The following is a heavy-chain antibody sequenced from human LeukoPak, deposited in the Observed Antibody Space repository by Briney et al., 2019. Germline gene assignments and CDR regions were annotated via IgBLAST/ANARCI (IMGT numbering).Heavy chain of an antibody. J-gene: IGHJ6*03. D-gene: IGHD4-23*01. CDR3: ARGYGGNDFFLDYYYMDV. CDR1: GYTFTSYD. V-gene: IGHV1-8*01. CDR2: MNTNSGNT. Sequence: ASVTVSFKASGYTFTSYDINWVRQAAGQGLEWMGWMNTNSGNTGYAQKFQGRVSMTRNTSISTAYMELSSLRSEDTAVYYCARGYGGNDFFLDYYYMDVWGKGTTVTVSS.